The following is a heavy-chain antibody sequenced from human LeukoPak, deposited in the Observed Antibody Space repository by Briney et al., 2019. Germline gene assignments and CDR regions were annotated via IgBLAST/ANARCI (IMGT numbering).Heavy chain of an antibody. CDR2: IYYSGST. Sequence: SETLSLTCTVSGGSISSYYWSWIRQPPGKGLEWTGYIYYSGSTNYNPSLKSRVTISVDTSKNQFSLKLSSVTAADTAVYYCARVDSSSWSEDYWGQGTLVTVSS. D-gene: IGHD6-13*01. J-gene: IGHJ4*02. CDR3: ARVDSSSWSEDY. CDR1: GGSISSYY. V-gene: IGHV4-59*01.